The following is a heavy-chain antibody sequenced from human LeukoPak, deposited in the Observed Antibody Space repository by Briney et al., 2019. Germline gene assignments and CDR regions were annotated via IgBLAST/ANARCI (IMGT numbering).Heavy chain of an antibody. CDR2: INPNSGGT. D-gene: IGHD3-10*01. Sequence: GASVKVSCKASGYTFTGYYMHWVRQAPGQGLEWMGWINPNSGGTNYAQKFQGRVTMTRDTSFSTAYMELSRLRSDDTAVYYCARGPSKGMVRGVSLDYWGQGTLVTVSS. J-gene: IGHJ4*02. CDR3: ARGPSKGMVRGVSLDY. CDR1: GYTFTGYY. V-gene: IGHV1-2*02.